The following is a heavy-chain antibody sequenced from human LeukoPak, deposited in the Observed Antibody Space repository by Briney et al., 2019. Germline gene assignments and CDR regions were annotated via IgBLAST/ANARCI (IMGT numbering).Heavy chain of an antibody. J-gene: IGHJ4*02. V-gene: IGHV3-21*01. CDR1: GFTFSSYS. CDR3: ASSSGASWGYFDY. Sequence: GGSLRLSCSASGFTFSSYSMNWVRQAPGKGLEWVSSISSGSTYIYYAYSVKGRFTLSRDNAKNSLYLQMNSLRAEDTAVYYCASSSGASWGYFDYWGQGTLVTVSS. CDR2: ISSGSTYI. D-gene: IGHD2-15*01.